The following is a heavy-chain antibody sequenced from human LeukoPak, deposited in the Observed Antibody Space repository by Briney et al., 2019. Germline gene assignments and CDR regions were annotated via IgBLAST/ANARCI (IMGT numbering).Heavy chain of an antibody. J-gene: IGHJ4*02. CDR1: GSSMSSSSYY. Sequence: PSETLSLTCTVSGSSMSSSSYYWGWIRQPPGKGLERIGSIYYSGSTYYNPSLKSRVTISVDTSKNQFSLKLSSVTAADTAVYYCARGWDIEVVVAATLEDYFDYWGQGALVTVSS. CDR2: IYYSGST. D-gene: IGHD2-15*01. CDR3: ARGWDIEVVVAATLEDYFDY. V-gene: IGHV4-39*01.